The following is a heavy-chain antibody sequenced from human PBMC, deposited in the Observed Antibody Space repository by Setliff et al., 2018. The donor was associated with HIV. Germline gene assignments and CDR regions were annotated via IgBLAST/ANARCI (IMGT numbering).Heavy chain of an antibody. CDR3: ARLPGGVAHDEYFQH. CDR1: GYTFTGYS. Sequence: ASVKVSCKASGYTFTGYSMHWVRQAPGQGLEWMGWINPNSGGTNYAQKFQGRVTMTRDTSISTAYMELSRLRSDDTAVYYCARLPGGVAHDEYFQHWGQGTLVTVSS. J-gene: IGHJ1*01. CDR2: INPNSGGT. V-gene: IGHV1-2*02. D-gene: IGHD3-3*01.